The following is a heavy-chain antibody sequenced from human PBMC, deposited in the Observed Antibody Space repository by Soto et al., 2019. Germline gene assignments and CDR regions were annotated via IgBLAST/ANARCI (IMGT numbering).Heavy chain of an antibody. CDR1: GFTFSSYA. Sequence: GESLKISCAASGFTFSSYAMSWVRQAPGKGLEWVSTISDSGGSTYYADSVKGRFTISRDNSKNTLYLQMDSLRAEDTAVYYCAKGHIFYYYMDVWGKGTTVTVSS. D-gene: IGHD2-21*01. CDR3: AKGHIFYYYMDV. J-gene: IGHJ6*03. V-gene: IGHV3-23*01. CDR2: ISDSGGST.